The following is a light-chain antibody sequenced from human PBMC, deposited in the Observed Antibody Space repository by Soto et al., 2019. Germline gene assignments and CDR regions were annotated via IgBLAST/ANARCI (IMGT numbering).Light chain of an antibody. CDR1: QSLLHSDGKTY. Sequence: DIVMTQTPLSLSVTPGQPASISCKSSQSLLHSDGKTYLYWYLQKPGQPPHLLIYEVSHRFSGXPXRXXGSGSGTDVTLQISRVEAEDVGLYYCMQTIQFPLFTFGPGTRVDIK. J-gene: IGKJ3*01. CDR2: EVS. V-gene: IGKV2D-29*01. CDR3: MQTIQFPLFT.